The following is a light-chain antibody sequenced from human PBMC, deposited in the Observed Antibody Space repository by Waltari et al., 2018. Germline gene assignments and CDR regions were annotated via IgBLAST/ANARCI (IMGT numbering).Light chain of an antibody. CDR1: NLGSKY. CDR2: DDS. J-gene: IGLJ2*01. V-gene: IGLV3-21*02. CDR3: QVWDSSSDHPV. Sequence: SYELTQPPSVSVSPGQMARITCGGDNLGSKYVHWYQQKPAQAPVLVIYDDSERPSGIPERFSGSKSGNTATLTISGVEAGDEADYYCQVWDSSSDHPVFGGGTRLTVL.